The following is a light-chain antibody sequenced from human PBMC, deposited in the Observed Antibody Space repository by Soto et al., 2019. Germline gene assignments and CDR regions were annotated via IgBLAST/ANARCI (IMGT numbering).Light chain of an antibody. J-gene: IGKJ2*01. CDR2: GAS. V-gene: IGKV3-15*01. CDR3: QQYNNWPPRET. CDR1: QSVNIN. Sequence: EIVMTQSPATLSVSPGERATLSCRASQSVNINLAWYQQKPGQAPRLLIYGASTRATGIPARFSGSGSGTEFTLTISSLQSEDFAVYYCQQYNNWPPRETFGQGTKLEIK.